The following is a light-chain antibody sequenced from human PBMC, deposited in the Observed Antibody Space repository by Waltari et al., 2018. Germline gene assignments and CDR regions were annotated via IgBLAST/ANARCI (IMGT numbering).Light chain of an antibody. V-gene: IGKV1-5*03. CDR1: QNINSW. CDR2: KAS. J-gene: IGKJ1*01. Sequence: DIQLTQSPSTLSASVGDRVTITCRASQNINSWLAWYQQKPGKAPKLLIYKASDLQRGVPSRFSGSGSGTVFTLIISSLQPDDFATYYCQQYNSFSPWTFGLGTKVETK. CDR3: QQYNSFSPWT.